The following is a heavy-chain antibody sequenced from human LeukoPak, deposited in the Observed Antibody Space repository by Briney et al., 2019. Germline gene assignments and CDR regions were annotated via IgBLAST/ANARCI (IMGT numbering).Heavy chain of an antibody. J-gene: IGHJ4*02. CDR3: ARDGEAADY. CDR1: GGSISSYY. CDR2: IYYSGST. Sequence: PSETLSLTCTVSGGSISSYYWSWIRQPPGKGLEWIGYIYYSGSTNYNPSPKSRVTISVDTSKNQFSLKLSSVTAADTAVYYCARDGEAADYWGQGTLATVSS. D-gene: IGHD6-13*01. V-gene: IGHV4-59*01.